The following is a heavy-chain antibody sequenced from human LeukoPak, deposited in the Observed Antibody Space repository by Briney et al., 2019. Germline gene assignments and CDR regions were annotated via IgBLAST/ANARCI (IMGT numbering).Heavy chain of an antibody. J-gene: IGHJ5*02. D-gene: IGHD4-17*01. V-gene: IGHV5-51*01. CDR1: GYSFTSYW. Sequence: GESLKISCKGSGYSFTSYWIGWARQMPGKGLEWMGIIYPGDSDTRYSPSFQGQVTISADKSISTAYLQWSSLKASDTAMYYCARLLEGDYGSSTWWFDPWGQGTLVTVSS. CDR2: IYPGDSDT. CDR3: ARLLEGDYGSSTWWFDP.